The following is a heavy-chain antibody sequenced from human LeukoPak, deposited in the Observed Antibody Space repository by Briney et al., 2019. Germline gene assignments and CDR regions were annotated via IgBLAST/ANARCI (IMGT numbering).Heavy chain of an antibody. CDR1: GFTFSSYW. CDR3: ASVRPGSTTNGNYGMDV. J-gene: IGHJ6*02. CDR2: INSDGSST. D-gene: IGHD2-2*01. Sequence: GGSLRLSCAASGFTFSSYWMHWVRQAPGKGLVWVSRINSDGSSTSYADSVKGRFSISRDNAKNTLYLQMNSLRAEDTAVYYCASVRPGSTTNGNYGMDVWGQGTTVTVSS. V-gene: IGHV3-74*01.